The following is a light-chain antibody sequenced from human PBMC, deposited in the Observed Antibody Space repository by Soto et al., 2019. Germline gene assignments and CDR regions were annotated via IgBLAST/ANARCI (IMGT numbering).Light chain of an antibody. CDR3: QQYGNSRT. CDR2: DAF. J-gene: IGKJ1*01. V-gene: IGKV3-20*01. Sequence: EIGLTQSPGTLSLSPGERVTLSCRASQSVSNNFLAWYQQKPGQAPRLLIYDAFSRVTGIPDRFSGSGSGTDFTLTISRLEPEDFAVYYCQQYGNSRTFGQGTRVEIK. CDR1: QSVSNNF.